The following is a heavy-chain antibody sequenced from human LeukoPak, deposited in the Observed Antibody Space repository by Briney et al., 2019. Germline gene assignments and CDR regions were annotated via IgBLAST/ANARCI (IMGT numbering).Heavy chain of an antibody. J-gene: IGHJ4*02. CDR2: IIPILGIA. D-gene: IGHD3-22*01. CDR3: ARAHISGDYDSSGYPFDY. CDR1: GGTFSSYA. Sequence: SVKVSCKASGGTFSSYAISWGRQAPGQGLEWRGRIIPILGIANYAQKFQGRVTVTADKSTSTAYMELSSLRSEDTAVYYCARAHISGDYDSSGYPFDYWGQGTLVTVSS. V-gene: IGHV1-69*04.